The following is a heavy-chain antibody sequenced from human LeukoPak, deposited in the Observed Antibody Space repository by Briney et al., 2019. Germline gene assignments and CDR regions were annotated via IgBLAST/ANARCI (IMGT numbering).Heavy chain of an antibody. CDR3: ASSYCYDSSGYYLNY. V-gene: IGHV4-39*01. CDR2: IYYSGSA. Sequence: SETLSLTCTVSGGSISSSSYYWGWIRQPPGKGLEWIGSIYYSGSAYYNPSLKSRVTISVDTSKNQFSLKLSSVTAADTAVYYCASSYCYDSSGYYLNYWGQGTLVTVSS. D-gene: IGHD3-22*01. CDR1: GGSISSSSYY. J-gene: IGHJ4*02.